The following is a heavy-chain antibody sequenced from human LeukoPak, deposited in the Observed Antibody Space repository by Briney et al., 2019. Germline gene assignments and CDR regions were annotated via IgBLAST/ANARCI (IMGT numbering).Heavy chain of an antibody. J-gene: IGHJ4*02. CDR2: FHYSGTT. Sequence: SETLSLTCTVSGGSFSSSTYYWAWIRQPPGKGLEWIGSFHYSGTTYYNASLKSRVTISADTSKNQFSLKLSSVTAADTAVYYCARDLWIQLGGFDYWGQGTLVTVSS. CDR3: ARDLWIQLGGFDY. CDR1: GGSFSSSTYY. D-gene: IGHD5-18*01. V-gene: IGHV4-39*02.